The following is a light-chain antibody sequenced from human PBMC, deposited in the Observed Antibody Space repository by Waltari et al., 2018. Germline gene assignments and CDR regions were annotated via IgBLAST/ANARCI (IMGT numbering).Light chain of an antibody. V-gene: IGLV2-23*01. J-gene: IGLJ1*01. CDR1: SSDVGNYNL. Sequence: QSGLTQPASVSGSPGQSITISCPGTSSDVGNYNLVSWYQQYPGKAPKLRVYGTTKRTSGVSDRFSGSKAGNTAALTISGLQAEDEADYYCCSYAGLGTYVFGTGTKVTVL. CDR2: GTT. CDR3: CSYAGLGTYV.